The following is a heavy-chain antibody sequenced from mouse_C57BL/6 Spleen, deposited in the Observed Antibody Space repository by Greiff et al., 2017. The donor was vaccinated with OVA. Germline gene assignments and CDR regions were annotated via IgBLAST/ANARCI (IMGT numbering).Heavy chain of an antibody. V-gene: IGHV14-2*01. Sequence: VQLQQSGAELVKPGASVKLSCTASGFNIKDYYMHWVKQRTEHGLEWIGRIDPEDGETKYDPKFQGKATITADKSSNTAYLQLSSLTSEDTAVYYCACPYYYGSIYYAMDYWGQGTSVTVSS. J-gene: IGHJ4*01. CDR3: ACPYYYGSIYYAMDY. CDR2: IDPEDGET. CDR1: GFNIKDYY. D-gene: IGHD1-1*01.